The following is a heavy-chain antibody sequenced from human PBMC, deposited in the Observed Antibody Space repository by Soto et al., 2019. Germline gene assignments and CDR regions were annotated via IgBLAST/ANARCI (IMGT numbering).Heavy chain of an antibody. CDR1: GGTFSSYA. CDR3: ATNDKQQLVPAGNYYYYYYGMDV. Sequence: QVQLVQSGAEVKKPGSSVKVSCKASGGTFSSYAISWVRQAPGQALEWMGGIIPIFGTANYAQKFQGRVTITADESTSTAYMELSSLRSEDTAVYYCATNDKQQLVPAGNYYYYYYGMDVWGQGTTVTVSS. V-gene: IGHV1-69*01. J-gene: IGHJ6*02. D-gene: IGHD6-13*01. CDR2: IIPIFGTA.